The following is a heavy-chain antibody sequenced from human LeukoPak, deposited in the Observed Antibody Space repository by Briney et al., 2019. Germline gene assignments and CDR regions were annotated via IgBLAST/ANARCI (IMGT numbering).Heavy chain of an antibody. CDR2: IIPILGIA. Sequence: SVKVSCKASGYTFTNYGITWVRQAPGQGLEWMGRIIPILGIANYAQKFQGRVTITADKSTSTAYMELSSLRSEDTAVYYCARDFPGLSYGMDVWGQGTTVTVSS. CDR1: GYTFTNYG. J-gene: IGHJ6*02. V-gene: IGHV1-69*04. CDR3: ARDFPGLSYGMDV.